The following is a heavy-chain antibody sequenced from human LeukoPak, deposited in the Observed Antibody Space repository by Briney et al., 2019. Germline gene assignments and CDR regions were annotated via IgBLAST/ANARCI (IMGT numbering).Heavy chain of an antibody. CDR1: GGSISSGDYY. D-gene: IGHD5-18*01. J-gene: IGHJ4*02. V-gene: IGHV4-30-2*01. Sequence: SETLSLTCTVSGGSISSGDYYWSWIRQPPGKGLEWIGYIYHSGSTYYNPSLKSRVTISVDKSKNQFSLKLSSVTAADTAVYYCARGNTAMANEGVYFDYWGQGTLVTVSS. CDR3: ARGNTAMANEGVYFDY. CDR2: IYHSGST.